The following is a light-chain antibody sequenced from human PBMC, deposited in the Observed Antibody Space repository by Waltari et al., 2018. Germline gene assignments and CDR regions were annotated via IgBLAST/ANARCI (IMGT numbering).Light chain of an antibody. CDR3: SSYTSSGVV. V-gene: IGLV2-14*01. Sequence: QSALTQPASVSGSPGQAIIISCTGTGSDVGGYDYVSWYQQYPGKAPRLIIYAVYNRPSGVSTRFSRSESDNTAALTILGLQAEDESVYYCSSYTSSGVVFGGGTKLTVL. J-gene: IGLJ2*01. CDR1: GSDVGGYDY. CDR2: AVY.